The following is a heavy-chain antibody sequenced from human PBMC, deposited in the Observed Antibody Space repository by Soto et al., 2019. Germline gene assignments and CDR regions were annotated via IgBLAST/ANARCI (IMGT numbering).Heavy chain of an antibody. D-gene: IGHD4-4*01. CDR2: IYHSGST. CDR3: ASLRETTADAFDI. J-gene: IGHJ3*02. CDR1: GGSSSSSNW. V-gene: IGHV4-4*02. Sequence: ETLSLTCAVSGGSSSSSNWWSWVRQPPGKGLEWIGEIYHSGSTNYNPSLKSRVTISVDKSKNQFSLKLSSVTAADTAVYYCASLRETTADAFDIWGQGTMVTVSS.